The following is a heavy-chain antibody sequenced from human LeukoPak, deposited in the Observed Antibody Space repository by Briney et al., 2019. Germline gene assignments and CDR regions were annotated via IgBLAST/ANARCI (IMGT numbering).Heavy chain of an antibody. J-gene: IGHJ6*01. D-gene: IGHD2-21*01. Sequence: GKSLRLYCAASGFTFSSYGMHWVRQAPSKGLEWVAVTWCDGRNNYYAASVKGRFTISRDDSKTTVYLLMNSLRAEDTAVYYCAREVAPLYFHYGMDVWGEGTTVTVSS. CDR2: TWCDGRNN. CDR1: GFTFSSYG. CDR3: AREVAPLYFHYGMDV. V-gene: IGHV3-33*01.